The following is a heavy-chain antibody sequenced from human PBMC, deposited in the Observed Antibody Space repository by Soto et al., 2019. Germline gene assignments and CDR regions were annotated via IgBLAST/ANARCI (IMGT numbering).Heavy chain of an antibody. Sequence: PSETLSLTCTVSGGAINSYYWTWIRQPAGKGLEWIGRIYSSGSTKYNPSLQSRVTMSLDTSKNQFSLRLTSVTAADTAVYYCARGQRFSGWFDPWGQGTLVTVSS. CDR2: IYSSGST. J-gene: IGHJ5*02. V-gene: IGHV4-4*07. D-gene: IGHD3-3*01. CDR3: ARGQRFSGWFDP. CDR1: GGAINSYY.